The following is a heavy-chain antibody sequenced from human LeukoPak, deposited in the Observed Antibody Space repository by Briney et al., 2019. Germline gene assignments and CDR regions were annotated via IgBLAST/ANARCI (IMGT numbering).Heavy chain of an antibody. V-gene: IGHV3-20*04. D-gene: IGHD6-13*01. CDR1: GFTFDDYG. CDR2: INWNGGST. Sequence: GGSLRLSCAASGFTFDDYGMSWVRQAPGKGLEWVSGINWNGGSTGYADSVKGRFTISRDNAKNSLYLQMNSLRAEDTALYYCARTGDSSSWYEYREYYFDYWGQGTLVTVSS. J-gene: IGHJ4*02. CDR3: ARTGDSSSWYEYREYYFDY.